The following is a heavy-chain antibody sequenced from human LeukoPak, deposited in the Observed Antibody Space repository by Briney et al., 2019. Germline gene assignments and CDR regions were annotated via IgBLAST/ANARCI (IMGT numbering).Heavy chain of an antibody. Sequence: SETLSLTCTVSGGSISSGDYYWSWIRQPPGKGLEWIGYIYYSGSTYYNPSLKSRVTTSVDTSKNQFSLKLSSVTAADTAVYYCARAPTTMVRYLPRAFDYWGQGTLVTVSS. J-gene: IGHJ4*02. CDR2: IYYSGST. CDR3: ARAPTTMVRYLPRAFDY. CDR1: GGSISSGDYY. V-gene: IGHV4-30-4*08. D-gene: IGHD3-10*01.